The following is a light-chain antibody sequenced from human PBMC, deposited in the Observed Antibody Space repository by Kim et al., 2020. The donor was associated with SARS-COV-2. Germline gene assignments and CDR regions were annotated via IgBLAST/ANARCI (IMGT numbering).Light chain of an antibody. Sequence: GRRVTKSCSGSRSTLGTKTATWYRHIPGTAPKVLIFNNNQRPSGVPDRFSGSKSGTSASLAISGLQSEDEGDYYCATWDDSLNGWVFGGGTQLTVL. J-gene: IGLJ3*02. CDR3: ATWDDSLNGWV. CDR2: NNN. V-gene: IGLV1-44*01. CDR1: RSTLGTKT.